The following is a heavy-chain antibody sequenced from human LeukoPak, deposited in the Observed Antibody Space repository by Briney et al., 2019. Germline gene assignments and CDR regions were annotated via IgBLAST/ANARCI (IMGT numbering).Heavy chain of an antibody. CDR3: ARHFDYYDSRAHFQH. J-gene: IGHJ1*01. Sequence: PSETLSLTCTVSGGSISSYYWSWIRQPPGKGLEWIGYIYYSGSTNYNPSLKSRVTISVDTSKNQFSLKPSSVTAADTAVYYCARHFDYYDSRAHFQHWGQGTLVTVSS. V-gene: IGHV4-59*08. D-gene: IGHD3-22*01. CDR2: IYYSGST. CDR1: GGSISSYY.